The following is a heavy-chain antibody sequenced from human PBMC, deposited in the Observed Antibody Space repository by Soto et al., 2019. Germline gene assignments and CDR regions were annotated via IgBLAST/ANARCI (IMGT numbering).Heavy chain of an antibody. D-gene: IGHD1-26*01. CDR3: ARVATGRYDWFDP. Sequence: GGSLRLSCAASKFTFSNYWMHWVRQAPGKGLMWVSRINSDGTRTAYADSVKGRFTISRDNTKDTLFLYMDGLRAEDTAVYYCARVATGRYDWFDPWGQGTLVTVST. V-gene: IGHV3-74*01. CDR1: KFTFSNYW. J-gene: IGHJ5*02. CDR2: INSDGTRT.